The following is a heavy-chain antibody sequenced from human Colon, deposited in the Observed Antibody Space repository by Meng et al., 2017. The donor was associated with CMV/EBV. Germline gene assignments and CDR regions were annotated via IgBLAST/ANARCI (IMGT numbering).Heavy chain of an antibody. CDR3: AGDREFAMDV. CDR1: GYTFTGYY. CDR2: INPFSGST. J-gene: IGHJ6*02. Sequence: ASVKVSCKASGYTFTGYYLHWVRQAPGQGREWMGRINPFSGSTRYEQNFLGRVTMTTDSSITTSYMELRSLTSDDSAVYYCAGDREFAMDVWGQGTTVTVSS. V-gene: IGHV1-2*02.